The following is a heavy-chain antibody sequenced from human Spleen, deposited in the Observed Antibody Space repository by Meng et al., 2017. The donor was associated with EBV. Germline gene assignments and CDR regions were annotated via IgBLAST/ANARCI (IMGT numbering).Heavy chain of an antibody. V-gene: IGHV4-34*02. CDR2: VSHSGGS. CDR1: GESFTGYY. Sequence: VPLQQGGGGLLKPLETLSLTCAVYGESFTGYYWGWIRQPPGKGLEWIGEVSHSGGSNYNAPLKSRVTISMDTSVNQISLRLDSVTAADTAVYYCARGTIRGNRRYMEYYHYWGQGTLVTVSS. J-gene: IGHJ4*02. CDR3: ARGTIRGNRRYMEYYHY. D-gene: IGHD3-3*02.